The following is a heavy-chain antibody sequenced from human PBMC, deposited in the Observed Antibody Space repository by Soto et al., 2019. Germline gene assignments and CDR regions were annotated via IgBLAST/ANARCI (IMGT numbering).Heavy chain of an antibody. CDR2: INAGNGNT. V-gene: IGHV1-3*01. CDR3: ARDYRQYCGGDCYPDY. D-gene: IGHD2-21*02. CDR1: GYTFTSYG. Sequence: ASVKVSCKASGYTFTSYGISWVRQAPGQGLEWMGWINAGNGNTKYSQKFQGRVTITRDTSASTAYMELSSLRSEDTAVYYCARDYRQYCGGDCYPDYWGQGTLVTVSS. J-gene: IGHJ4*02.